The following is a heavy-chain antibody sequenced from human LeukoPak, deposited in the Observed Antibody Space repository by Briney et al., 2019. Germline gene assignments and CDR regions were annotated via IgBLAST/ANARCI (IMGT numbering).Heavy chain of an antibody. CDR3: ARGVTTAHDAFDR. V-gene: IGHV3-48*03. D-gene: IGHD1/OR15-1a*01. CDR2: ISSTGRST. CDR1: GFSFSNYE. Sequence: GGSLRLSCAASGFSFSNYEMNWVRQAPGKGLEWVSYISSTGRSTCYPDSVKGRFTISRDNAENSLYLEMSSLRAEDTAFYYCARGVTTAHDAFDRWGQGTMVTVSS. J-gene: IGHJ3*02.